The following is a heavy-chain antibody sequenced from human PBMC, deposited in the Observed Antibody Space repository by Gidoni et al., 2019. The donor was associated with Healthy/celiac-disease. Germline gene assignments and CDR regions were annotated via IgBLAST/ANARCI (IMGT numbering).Heavy chain of an antibody. CDR2: INPSGGST. D-gene: IGHD4-17*01. CDR3: AVTTVVTPSGEYFQN. J-gene: IGHJ1*01. Sequence: QVHLVQSWAEVKKPGASVNVSCKTSGYTFTSYYMHWVRQAPGQALEWMGIINPSGGSTSYAQKFQGRVTMTRDTSTSTVYMELSRLRSEDTAVYYCAVTTVVTPSGEYFQNWGQGTLVNVSS. CDR1: GYTFTSYY. V-gene: IGHV1-46*01.